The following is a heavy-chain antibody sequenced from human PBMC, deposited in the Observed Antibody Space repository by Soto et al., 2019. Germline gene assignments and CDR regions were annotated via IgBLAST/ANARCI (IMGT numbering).Heavy chain of an antibody. J-gene: IGHJ5*02. CDR2: IIPIFGTA. D-gene: IGHD6-19*01. CDR3: ARDGSSGWYEWWFDP. Sequence: VRRVKFGAGVKKPGPWVKVSCKASGGPFSSYAIGWVRRAPGKGLEGMGGIIPIFGTANYAQKFQGRVTITADKSTSTAYMELSSLRSEDTAVYYCARDGSSGWYEWWFDPWGQGTLVTVSS. V-gene: IGHV1-69*06. CDR1: GGPFSSYA.